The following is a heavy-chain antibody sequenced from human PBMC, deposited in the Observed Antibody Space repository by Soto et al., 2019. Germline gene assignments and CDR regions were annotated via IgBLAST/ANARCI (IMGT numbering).Heavy chain of an antibody. Sequence: QVQLVQSGTEVKKPGASVKVSCKASGYTFTNFGISWVRQAPGQGIEWMGWISAYNGNTNYAQKFQGRVTMTTDRTTSTAYLELRSLKSDDTAVYYCARGGTPLDYWGQGTLVTVSS. CDR1: GYTFTNFG. D-gene: IGHD3-16*01. CDR3: ARGGTPLDY. V-gene: IGHV1-18*01. J-gene: IGHJ4*02. CDR2: ISAYNGNT.